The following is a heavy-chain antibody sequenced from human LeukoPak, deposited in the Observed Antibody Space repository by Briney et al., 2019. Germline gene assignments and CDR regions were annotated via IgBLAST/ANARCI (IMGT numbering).Heavy chain of an antibody. CDR2: IYYSGST. Sequence: SETLSLTCTVSVGSISSYYWSWIRQPPGKGLEWIGYIYYSGSTNHNPSLRSRVTISVDTSKNQFCLKLSSVTAADTAVYYCAGGYSYGSTYYYMDVWGKGTTVTISS. J-gene: IGHJ6*03. V-gene: IGHV4-59*01. CDR1: VGSISSYY. CDR3: AGGYSYGSTYYYMDV. D-gene: IGHD5-18*01.